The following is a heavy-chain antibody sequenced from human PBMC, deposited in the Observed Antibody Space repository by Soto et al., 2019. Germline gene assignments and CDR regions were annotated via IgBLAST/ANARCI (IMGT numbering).Heavy chain of an antibody. CDR2: IYHSGST. V-gene: IGHV4-30-2*01. CDR1: KGSISRGAQS. CDR3: ARVPGP. J-gene: IGHJ4*02. Sequence: FQPLSVTCPVSKGSISRGAQSWSWIRQPPGKGLEWIGYIYHSGSTYYNPSLKSRVTISVDRSKNQFSLKLSSVTAADTAVYYCARVPGPWGQGTVVTVSS.